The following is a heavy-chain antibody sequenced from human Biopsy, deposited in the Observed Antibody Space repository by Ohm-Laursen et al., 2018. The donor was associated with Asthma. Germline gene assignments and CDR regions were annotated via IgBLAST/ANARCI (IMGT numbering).Heavy chain of an antibody. CDR1: GFTFHNYV. CDR3: ARGKTWGRSYYFDY. CDR2: IFFDGSNK. D-gene: IGHD6-6*01. Sequence: SLRLSCSASGFTFHNYVMHWVRQAPGKGLEWVAGIFFDGSNKYYADSVKGRFTISRDNSKDTLYLQVNSLRGDDKAVYYCARGKTWGRSYYFDYWGQGTLVTVSS. J-gene: IGHJ4*02. V-gene: IGHV3-30-3*01.